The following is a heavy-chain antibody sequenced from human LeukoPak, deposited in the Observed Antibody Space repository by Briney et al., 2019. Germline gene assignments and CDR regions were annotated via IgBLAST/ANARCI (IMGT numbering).Heavy chain of an antibody. V-gene: IGHV3-23*01. J-gene: IGHJ4*02. CDR3: AKDRGPLRHVVRPAAFDS. CDR1: GFIFSNYG. Sequence: PWGSLRLSCEASGFIFSNYGMTWVRQAPGKGLEWVSVISGSGSRTDYRDSVKGRFTISRDNSNNILHLQMISLRVEDTGIYYCAKDRGPLRHVVRPAAFDSWGQGTLVTVSS. D-gene: IGHD6-6*01. CDR2: ISGSGSRT.